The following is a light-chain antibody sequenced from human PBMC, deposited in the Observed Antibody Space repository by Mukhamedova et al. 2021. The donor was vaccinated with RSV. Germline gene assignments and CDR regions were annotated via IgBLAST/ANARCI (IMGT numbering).Light chain of an antibody. Sequence: GDRVTITCRASQDISNSLAWYQRRPGEAPKLLVYGTSRLASGVPSRFSGSGSGSDYTLSISGLQPEDLATYSCQQYFTTPLSFGGG. V-gene: IGKV1-NL1*01. CDR2: GTS. CDR3: QQYFTTPLS. J-gene: IGKJ4*01. CDR1: QDISNS.